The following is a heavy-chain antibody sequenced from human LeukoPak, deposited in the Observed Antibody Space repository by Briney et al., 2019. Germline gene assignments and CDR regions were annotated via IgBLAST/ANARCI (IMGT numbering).Heavy chain of an antibody. D-gene: IGHD3-9*01. Sequence: ASVKVSCKASGYTFTSYAMHWVRQAPGQRLEWMGWINAGNGNTKYSQKFQGRVTITRDTSASTAYMELSSLRSEDTAVYYCAREGSGVLRYFGWLRRVDQRYYYYYGMDVWGKGTTVTVSS. CDR1: GYTFTSYA. CDR2: INAGNGNT. V-gene: IGHV1-3*01. CDR3: AREGSGVLRYFGWLRRVDQRYYYYYGMDV. J-gene: IGHJ6*04.